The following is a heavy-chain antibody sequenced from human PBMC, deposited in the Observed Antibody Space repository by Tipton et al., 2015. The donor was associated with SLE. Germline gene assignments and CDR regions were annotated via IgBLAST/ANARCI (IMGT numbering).Heavy chain of an antibody. CDR1: GGSISSYY. Sequence: TLSLTCTVSGGSISSYYWSWIRQPPGKELEWIGYINYSGSTNYNPSLKSRVTIPVDTSKNQFSLKLSSVTAADTAVYYCARHTRAYDSSGYLDYWGQGTLVTVSS. V-gene: IGHV4-59*08. CDR3: ARHTRAYDSSGYLDY. CDR2: INYSGST. J-gene: IGHJ4*02. D-gene: IGHD3-22*01.